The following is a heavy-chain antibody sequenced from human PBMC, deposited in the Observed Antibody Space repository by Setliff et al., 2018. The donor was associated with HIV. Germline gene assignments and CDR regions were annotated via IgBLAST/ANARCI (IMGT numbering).Heavy chain of an antibody. CDR3: ASLNGSESPYIYYYYMDV. J-gene: IGHJ6*03. D-gene: IGHD3-10*01. CDR1: GFTLSNYW. V-gene: IGHV4-39*01. Sequence: GSLRLSCAASGFTLSNYWMHWVRQAPGKGLEWIGSINYRGNTYYNPSLTSRAAIFVDTSKNQISLKLSSVTAADTAVYYCASLNGSESPYIYYYYMDVWGKGTTVTVSS. CDR2: INYRGNT.